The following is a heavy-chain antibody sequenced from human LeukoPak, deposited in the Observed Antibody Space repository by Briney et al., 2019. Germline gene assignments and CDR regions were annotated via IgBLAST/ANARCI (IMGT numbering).Heavy chain of an antibody. J-gene: IGHJ3*02. CDR2: ISSSSSYI. V-gene: IGHV3-21*01. Sequence: GGSLRLSCAASGFTFNTYSMNWVRQAPGKGLEWVSSISSSSSYIYYADSVKGRFTISRDNAKYSLYLQMNSLRAEDTAVYYCARDLGRSGYYTIDAFDIWGQGTMVTVSS. CDR3: ARDLGRSGYYTIDAFDI. D-gene: IGHD3-22*01. CDR1: GFTFNTYS.